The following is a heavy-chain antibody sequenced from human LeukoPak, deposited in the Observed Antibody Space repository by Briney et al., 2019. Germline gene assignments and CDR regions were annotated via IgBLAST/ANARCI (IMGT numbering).Heavy chain of an antibody. D-gene: IGHD2-15*01. Sequence: PGGSLRLSCAASGFTFSSYGMHWVRQAPGKGLEWVAVIWYDGSNKYYADSVKGRFTISRDNSKNTLYLQMNSLRAEDTAVYYCARDPCWVVVVAAPQWFFCGMDVWGQGTTVTVSS. V-gene: IGHV3-33*01. CDR1: GFTFSSYG. J-gene: IGHJ6*02. CDR2: IWYDGSNK. CDR3: ARDPCWVVVVAAPQWFFCGMDV.